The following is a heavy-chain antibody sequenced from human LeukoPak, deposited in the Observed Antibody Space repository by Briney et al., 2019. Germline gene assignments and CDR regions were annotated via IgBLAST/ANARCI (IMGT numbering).Heavy chain of an antibody. J-gene: IGHJ6*02. CDR1: GLAISSYY. CDR3: ARHNYDYYYGMDV. V-gene: IGHV4-59*08. D-gene: IGHD3-10*01. Sequence: PSETLSLTCTVSGLAISSYYWSWVRQPPGKGLEWIGNIYYSVSTNYNPSLKSRVTISVDTSKNQFSLKVSSVTAADTAVYYCARHNYDYYYGMDVWGQGTTVTVSS. CDR2: IYYSVST.